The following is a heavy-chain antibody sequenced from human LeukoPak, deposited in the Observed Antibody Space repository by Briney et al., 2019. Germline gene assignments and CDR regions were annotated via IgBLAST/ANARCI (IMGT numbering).Heavy chain of an antibody. V-gene: IGHV1-69*04. CDR3: ASSVVSSGYYWAPDY. CDR1: GGTFSSYA. Sequence: ASVKVSCKASGGTFSSYAISLVRQAPGQGLEWMVRIIPILGIANYAQKFQGRVTITADKSTSTPYMELSSLRSEDTAVYYCASSVVSSGYYWAPDYWGQGTLVTVSS. D-gene: IGHD3-22*01. CDR2: IIPILGIA. J-gene: IGHJ4*02.